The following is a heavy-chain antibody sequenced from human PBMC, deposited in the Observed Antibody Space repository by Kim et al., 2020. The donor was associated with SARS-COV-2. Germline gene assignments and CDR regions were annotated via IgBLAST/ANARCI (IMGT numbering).Heavy chain of an antibody. CDR1: GFTFDIYA. CDR3: AKVVIMDDYNYYYYYAMDG. D-gene: IGHD2-21*01. Sequence: GGSLRLSCVASGFTFDIYAMSWVRQAPGKGLEWVSVISGGGVNKFYADSVRGRFTISRDNSKNTLFLQMNSLRDEDTALYYCAKVVIMDDYNYYYYYAMDGGGQGTTVTVAS. J-gene: IGHJ6*02. CDR2: ISGGGVNK. V-gene: IGHV3-23*01.